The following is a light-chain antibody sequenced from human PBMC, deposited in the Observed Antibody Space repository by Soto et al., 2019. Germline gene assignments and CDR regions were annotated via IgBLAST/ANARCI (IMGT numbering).Light chain of an antibody. V-gene: IGKV3-15*01. Sequence: EIVMTQSPATLSVSPGERATLSCRASQSVSSNLAWYQQKPGQAPRLLIYGASTRATGIPARFSGSGSGTEFPLTISSLQSEDFAVYYCHHYNNWPRTFGQGTKVEIK. CDR1: QSVSSN. CDR2: GAS. CDR3: HHYNNWPRT. J-gene: IGKJ1*01.